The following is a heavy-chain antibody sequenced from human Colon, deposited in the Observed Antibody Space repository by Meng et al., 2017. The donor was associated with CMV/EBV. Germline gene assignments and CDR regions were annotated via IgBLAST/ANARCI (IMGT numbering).Heavy chain of an antibody. CDR2: ISFDGNNE. D-gene: IGHD6-13*01. CDR1: GFTFSSWA. V-gene: IGHV3-30*03. CDR3: ARDPRRPAADIFDY. Sequence: SGFTFSSWAMHWVRQAPGKGLEWVADISFDGNNEFYADSMKGRFTISRDNSKNTLYLQMNSLRVEDTAVYYCARDPRRPAADIFDYWGQGTLVTVSS. J-gene: IGHJ4*02.